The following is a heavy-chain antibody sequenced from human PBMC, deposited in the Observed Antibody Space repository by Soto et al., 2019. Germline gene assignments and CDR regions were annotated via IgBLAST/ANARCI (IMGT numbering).Heavy chain of an antibody. CDR2: VYHSGNT. CDR3: ARSFYSSTYWFDP. V-gene: IGHV4-30-2*06. CDR1: GGSITSSGYS. Sequence: LTCAVSGGSITSSGYSWSWIRQSPGKGLEWIGCVYHSGNTYYNPSLKSRVTMSIDTSKNVFSLRLSPLTAADTAMYYCARSFYSSTYWFDPWGPGTLVTVSS. J-gene: IGHJ5*02. D-gene: IGHD6-19*01.